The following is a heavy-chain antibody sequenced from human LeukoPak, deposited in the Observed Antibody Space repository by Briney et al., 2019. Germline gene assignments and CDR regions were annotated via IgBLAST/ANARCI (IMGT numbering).Heavy chain of an antibody. CDR2: IYSDGST. CDR1: GLTARRKY. Sequence: GGSLRLSCAASGLTARRKYMTSGRQAPGKGLEWVSLIYSDGSTYYADSVRGRFTISRDNSKNTLYLQMNNLRAEDTAVYYFVKDPSRSFDYCGQGTLVTVSS. D-gene: IGHD3-10*01. V-gene: IGHV3-53*01. CDR3: VKDPSRSFDY. J-gene: IGHJ4*02.